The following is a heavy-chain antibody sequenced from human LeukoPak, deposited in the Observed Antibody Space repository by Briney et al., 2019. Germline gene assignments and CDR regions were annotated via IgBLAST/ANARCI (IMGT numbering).Heavy chain of an antibody. Sequence: SETLSLTCTVSGGSISSSSYYWGWIRQPPGKGLEWIGSIYYSGSTYYNPSLKSRVTISVDTSKNQFSLKLSSVTAADTAVYYCASWRHSSGYYLGGSKYNWFDPWGQGTLVTVSS. J-gene: IGHJ5*02. CDR3: ASWRHSSGYYLGGSKYNWFDP. V-gene: IGHV4-39*07. CDR2: IYYSGST. D-gene: IGHD3-22*01. CDR1: GGSISSSSYY.